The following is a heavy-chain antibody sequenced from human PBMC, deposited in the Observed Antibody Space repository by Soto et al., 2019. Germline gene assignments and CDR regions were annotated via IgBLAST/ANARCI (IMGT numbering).Heavy chain of an antibody. J-gene: IGHJ4*02. D-gene: IGHD1-1*01. CDR2: ISAHNGNT. Sequence: QVHLVQSGAEVKKPGASVKVXXXXXXXXXTTXGXTWVRQAPGQGLKWMGWISAHNGNTNYAQKLQGRVTVTRDTSTSTAYMELXSLRYXDTAVYYCARGRYGDYWGQGALVTVSS. CDR1: XXXXTTXG. CDR3: ARGRYGDY. V-gene: IGHV1-18*01.